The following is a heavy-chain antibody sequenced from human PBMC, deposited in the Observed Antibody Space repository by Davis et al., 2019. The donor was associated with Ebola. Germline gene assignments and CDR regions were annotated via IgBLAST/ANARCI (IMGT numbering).Heavy chain of an antibody. D-gene: IGHD6-19*01. Sequence: SLKISCAASGFSFEGYAMYWVRQAPGRGLDWVSTINWNGNFIDYADSVKGRFSVSRDNGKNSLYLQMNSLRADDTAVYYCATTQWLREFDNWGQGTLVTVSS. CDR3: ATTQWLREFDN. V-gene: IGHV3-9*01. CDR2: INWNGNFI. CDR1: GFSFEGYA. J-gene: IGHJ4*02.